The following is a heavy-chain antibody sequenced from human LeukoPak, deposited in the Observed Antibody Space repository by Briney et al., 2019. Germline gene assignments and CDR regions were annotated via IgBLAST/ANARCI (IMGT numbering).Heavy chain of an antibody. V-gene: IGHV4-59*01. CDR2: IYYSGST. CDR1: GGSISTYY. D-gene: IGHD3-9*01. CDR3: AREVRYSFDY. Sequence: SETLSLTCTVSGGSISTYYWSWIRQPPGKGLEWIGYIYYSGSTNYNPSLKNRVIISVDTSKNQFPLKLSSVTAADTAVYYCAREVRYSFDYWGQGTLVTVSS. J-gene: IGHJ4*02.